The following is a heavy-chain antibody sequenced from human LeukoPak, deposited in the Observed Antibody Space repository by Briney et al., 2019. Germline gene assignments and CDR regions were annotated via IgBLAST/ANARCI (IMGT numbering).Heavy chain of an antibody. Sequence: SETLSLTCAVYGGSFSGYYWSWIRQPPGKGLEWIGEINHSGSTNYNPSLKSRVTISVDTSKNQFSLKLSSVTAADAAVYYCARGGRSLVAAQFDLWGRGTLVTVSS. CDR2: INHSGST. V-gene: IGHV4-34*01. CDR1: GGSFSGYY. J-gene: IGHJ2*01. D-gene: IGHD2-15*01. CDR3: ARGGRSLVAAQFDL.